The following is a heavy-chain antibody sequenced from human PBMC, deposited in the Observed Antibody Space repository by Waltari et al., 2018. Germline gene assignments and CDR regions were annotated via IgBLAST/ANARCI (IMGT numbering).Heavy chain of an antibody. D-gene: IGHD6-6*01. CDR2: IYYSGST. V-gene: IGHV4-31*03. J-gene: IGHJ4*02. CDR3: ARGPLAARQNRYYFDY. CDR1: GGSISSGGYY. Sequence: QVQLQESGPGLVKPSQTLSLTCTVSGGSISSGGYYWSWLRQHPGKGLEWIGYIYYSGSTYSNPSLKSRVTISVDTSKNQFSLKLSSVTAADTAVYYCARGPLAARQNRYYFDYWGQGTLVTVSS.